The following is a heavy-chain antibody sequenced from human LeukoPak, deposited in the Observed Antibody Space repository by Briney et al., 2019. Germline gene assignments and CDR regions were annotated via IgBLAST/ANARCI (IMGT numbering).Heavy chain of an antibody. J-gene: IGHJ4*02. Sequence: SETLSLTRAVYGGSFSGYYWSWIRQPPGKGLEWIGEINHSGSTNYNPSLKSRVTISVDTSKNQFSLKLSSVTAADTAVYYCARWGYGDKKVDYWGQGTLVTVSS. CDR1: GGSFSGYY. CDR3: ARWGYGDKKVDY. CDR2: INHSGST. D-gene: IGHD4-17*01. V-gene: IGHV4-34*01.